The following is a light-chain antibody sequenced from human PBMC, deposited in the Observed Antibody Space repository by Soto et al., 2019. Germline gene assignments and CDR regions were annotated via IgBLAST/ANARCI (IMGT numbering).Light chain of an antibody. J-gene: IGLJ3*02. CDR1: SSDVGGYNY. CDR3: SSFTSTDTLRM. CDR2: EVS. V-gene: IGLV2-14*01. Sequence: QSVLTQPASVSGSPGQSITISCTGTSSDVGGYNYVSWYQHHPGKAPKLIIYEVSKRPSGVSIRFSGSKSGNTASLAISGLQAEDEAEYFCSSFTSTDTLRMFGGGTNLTVL.